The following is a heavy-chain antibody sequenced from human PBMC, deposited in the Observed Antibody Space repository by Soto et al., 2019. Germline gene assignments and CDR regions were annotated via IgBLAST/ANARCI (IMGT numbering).Heavy chain of an antibody. CDR2: FYYSGIT. D-gene: IGHD3-16*01. V-gene: IGHV4-31*03. CDR1: GGSIRRRGYY. Sequence: QVQLQESGPGLVKPSQTLSLTCTVSGGSIRRRGYYWSWIRQRPGEGLEWIGFFYYSGITDYNPSLTTRITISADTPRNQFFLNLYSVTAADTAMYFCASSGGPEGDWFDPWGQGIPVTVSS. CDR3: ASSGGPEGDWFDP. J-gene: IGHJ5*02.